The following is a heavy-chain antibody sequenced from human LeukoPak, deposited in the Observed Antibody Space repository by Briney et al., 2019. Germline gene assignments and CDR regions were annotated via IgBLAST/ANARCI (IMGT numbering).Heavy chain of an antibody. J-gene: IGHJ4*02. Sequence: PGGSLRLSCAASGFNFSTYAISWVRQAPGKGLEWVSALRAGGGTTFYADSVKGRFTISRDNSKNTLYMQMNSLRDEDTAIYYCAISPTTVTTGDWGQGTLVTVSS. CDR3: AISPTTVTTGD. V-gene: IGHV3-23*01. D-gene: IGHD4-11*01. CDR1: GFNFSTYA. CDR2: LRAGGGTT.